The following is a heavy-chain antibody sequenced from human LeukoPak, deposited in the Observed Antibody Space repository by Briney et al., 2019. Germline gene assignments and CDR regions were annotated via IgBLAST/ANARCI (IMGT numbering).Heavy chain of an antibody. CDR2: IYNSEST. CDR1: GGSVSSYY. V-gene: IGHV4-4*09. Sequence: PSETLSLTCTVSGGSVSSYYWSWIRQPPGKGLEWIGYIYNSESTKYNSSLESRVTTSVDTSKNQLYLKLSSVTAADTAVYYCARFHSGPSGWYVLWYFDLWGRGTLVTVSS. J-gene: IGHJ2*01. D-gene: IGHD6-19*01. CDR3: ARFHSGPSGWYVLWYFDL.